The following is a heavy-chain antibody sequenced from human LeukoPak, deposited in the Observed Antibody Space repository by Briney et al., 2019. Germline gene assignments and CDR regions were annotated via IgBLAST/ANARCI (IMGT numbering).Heavy chain of an antibody. CDR2: INHSGST. D-gene: IGHD6-13*01. Sequence: SETLSLTCAVYGWTFSGYYWSWIRQPPGKGLEWIGEINHSGSTNYNPSLKSRVTISVDTSKNQFSLKLSSVSAADTAVHYCARESYSSSWYGDYFDYWGQGTLVTVSS. V-gene: IGHV4-34*01. J-gene: IGHJ4*02. CDR3: ARESYSSSWYGDYFDY. CDR1: GWTFSGYY.